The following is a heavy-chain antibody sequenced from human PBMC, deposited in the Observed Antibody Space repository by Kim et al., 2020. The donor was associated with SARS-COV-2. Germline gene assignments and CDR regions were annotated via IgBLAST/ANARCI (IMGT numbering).Heavy chain of an antibody. CDR2: IHYSGST. V-gene: IGHV4-59*01. CDR3: ARDRGGLKHYMDV. CDR1: GGSISRDY. D-gene: IGHD3-10*01. J-gene: IGHJ6*03. Sequence: SETLSLTCSVSGGSISRDYWSWIRQPPGKGLEWIGYIHYSGSTTYNPSLESRVAISIDTSKNQFSLHLRSVTAADTALYYCARDRGGLKHYMDVWGKGT.